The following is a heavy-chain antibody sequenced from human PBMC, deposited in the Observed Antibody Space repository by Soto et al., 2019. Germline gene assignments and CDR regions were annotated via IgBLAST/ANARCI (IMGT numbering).Heavy chain of an antibody. Sequence: GGSLRLSCAASGFTFSSYSMNWVRQAPGKRLEWVSYISSSSSTIYYADSVKGRFTISRDNAKNSLYLQMNSLRAEDTAVYYCAREHIAAAGKDAFDIWGQGTMVTVSS. V-gene: IGHV3-48*01. D-gene: IGHD6-13*01. J-gene: IGHJ3*02. CDR3: AREHIAAAGKDAFDI. CDR2: ISSSSSTI. CDR1: GFTFSSYS.